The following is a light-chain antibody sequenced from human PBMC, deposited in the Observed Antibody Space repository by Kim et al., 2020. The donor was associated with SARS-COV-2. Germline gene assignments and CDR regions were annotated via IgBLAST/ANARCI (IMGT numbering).Light chain of an antibody. Sequence: SPEGAAALSCGASRRVISNLASYQQKPRQTPRRLIYGAATRATGVPARCSGSGSGAEFTLTISSLQSEDFLVYYCQQYNNWTPYSLGRGTKLEI. V-gene: IGKV3-15*01. CDR3: QQYNNWTPYS. CDR1: RRVISN. CDR2: GAA. J-gene: IGKJ2*03.